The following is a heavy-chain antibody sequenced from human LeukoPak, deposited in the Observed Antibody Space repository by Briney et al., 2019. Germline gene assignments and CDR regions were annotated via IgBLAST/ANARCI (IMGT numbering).Heavy chain of an antibody. Sequence: GGSLRLSCAASGFTFNRNAISWVRQAPGKGLEWVSTIGGSGDKTFYADSVKGRFTISRDNPKNTLYLQMNSLGAEGTAVYFCAKRGVVIRVILVGFHKEAYYFDSWGQGALVTVSS. CDR3: AKRGVVIRVILVGFHKEAYYFDS. J-gene: IGHJ4*02. D-gene: IGHD3-22*01. V-gene: IGHV3-23*01. CDR1: GFTFNRNA. CDR2: IGGSGDKT.